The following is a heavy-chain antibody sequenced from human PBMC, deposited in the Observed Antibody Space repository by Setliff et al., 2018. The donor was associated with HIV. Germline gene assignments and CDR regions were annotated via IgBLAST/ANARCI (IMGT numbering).Heavy chain of an antibody. Sequence: SETLSLTCTVSGGSISSGDYFWSWIRQPPGKGLEWIGSIYYSGSTNYNPSLKSRVTISVVTSKNQFSLKLSSVTAADTAVYYCARGTLYYDYVWGTPFPFDYWGQGTLVTVSS. V-gene: IGHV4-61*08. J-gene: IGHJ4*02. D-gene: IGHD3-16*01. CDR1: GGSISSGDYF. CDR2: IYYSGST. CDR3: ARGTLYYDYVWGTPFPFDY.